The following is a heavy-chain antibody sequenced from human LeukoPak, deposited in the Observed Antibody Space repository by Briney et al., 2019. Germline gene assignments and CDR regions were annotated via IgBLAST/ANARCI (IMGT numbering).Heavy chain of an antibody. CDR1: GGSISSYY. V-gene: IGHV4-59*01. CDR2: IYYSGST. Sequence: SETLSLTCTVSGGSISSYYWSWIRQPPGKGLEWIGYIYYSGSTNYNPSLKSRVTISVDTSKNQFSLKLSSVTAADTAVYYCARGQPAYYGMDVWGQGTLVTVSS. CDR3: ARGQPAYYGMDV. D-gene: IGHD2-2*01. J-gene: IGHJ6*02.